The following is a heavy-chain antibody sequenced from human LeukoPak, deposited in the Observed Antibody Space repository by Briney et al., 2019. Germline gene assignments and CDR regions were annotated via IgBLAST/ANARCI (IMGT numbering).Heavy chain of an antibody. V-gene: IGHV2-5*01. D-gene: IGHD3-3*01. Sequence: SGPTLVNPTQTLTLTCTFSGFSLSTSGVGVGWIRQPPGKALEWLALIYWNDDERYSPSLKSRLTITKDTSKNQVVLTMTNMDPVDTAIYYCAHQESGYYENWGQGTLVTVSS. CDR1: GFSLSTSGVG. CDR2: IYWNDDE. J-gene: IGHJ4*02. CDR3: AHQESGYYEN.